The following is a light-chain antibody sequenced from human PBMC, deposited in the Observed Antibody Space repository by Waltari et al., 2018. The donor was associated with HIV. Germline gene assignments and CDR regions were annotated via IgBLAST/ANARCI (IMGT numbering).Light chain of an antibody. CDR2: TAS. V-gene: IGKV1-39*01. CDR3: QQSYSTPQT. CDR1: QNISSY. Sequence: DIQMTQSPSSLSASVGDRVTITSRASQNISSYLSWFQQKPGKAPKLLIYTASSLQSGVPSRFSGSGSGTDFTLTISSLKPEDFATYNCQQSYSTPQTFGQGTKVEIK. J-gene: IGKJ1*01.